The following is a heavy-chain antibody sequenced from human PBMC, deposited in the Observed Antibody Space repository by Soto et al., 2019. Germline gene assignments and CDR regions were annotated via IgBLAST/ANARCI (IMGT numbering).Heavy chain of an antibody. CDR3: AREIVGATNWFDP. D-gene: IGHD1-26*01. CDR2: IWYDGSNK. CDR1: GFTFSSYG. Sequence: AGGSLRLSCAASGFTFSSYGMHWVRQAPGKGLEWVAVIWYDGSNKYYADSVKGRFTISRDNSKNTLYLQMNSLRAEDTAVYYCAREIVGATNWFDPWGQGTLVTVSS. V-gene: IGHV3-33*01. J-gene: IGHJ5*02.